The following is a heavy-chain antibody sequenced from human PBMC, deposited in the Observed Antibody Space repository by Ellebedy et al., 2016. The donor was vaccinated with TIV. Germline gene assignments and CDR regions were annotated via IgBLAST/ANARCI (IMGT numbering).Heavy chain of an antibody. CDR1: GFTFSSVA. Sequence: GGSLRLSXAASGFTFSSVAMSWVRQAPGKGLEWVSGVSDSGGRTYYADSVKGRFTISRDNSKNMLYLQMNSLRVDDTAVYYCAKEESSGRFDYWGQGTLVTVPS. V-gene: IGHV3-23*01. CDR3: AKEESSGRFDY. J-gene: IGHJ4*02. D-gene: IGHD6-19*01. CDR2: VSDSGGRT.